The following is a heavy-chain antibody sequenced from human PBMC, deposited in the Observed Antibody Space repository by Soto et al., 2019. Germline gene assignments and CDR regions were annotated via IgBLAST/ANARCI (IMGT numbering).Heavy chain of an antibody. V-gene: IGHV3-53*01. J-gene: IGHJ3*01. CDR3: ATWLQREHAYDV. Sequence: DVQLVESGGGLIQRGGSLRHSCAAVGLTVSGKKYMAWFRQAPGKGLEWVSGVYDVDGKYYADSVKGRFTTSRDSSKTIVYLQMNDLGPDDTAIYYCATWLQREHAYDVWGLGITVTVSS. CDR2: VYDVDGK. CDR1: GLTVSGKKY. D-gene: IGHD1-1*01.